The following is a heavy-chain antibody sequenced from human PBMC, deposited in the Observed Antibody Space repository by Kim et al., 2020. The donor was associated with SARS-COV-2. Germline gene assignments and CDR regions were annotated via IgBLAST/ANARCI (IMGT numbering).Heavy chain of an antibody. D-gene: IGHD5-12*01. CDR1: GGSISSSSYY. J-gene: IGHJ4*01. Sequence: SETLSLTCTVSGGSISSSSYYWGWIRQPPGQGLEWIGSIYYSRSTYYNPSLKSRVTISVDTTKNQFSLKLSSVTAADTAVYYCARDEPDNSGYYFDYWG. CDR3: ARDEPDNSGYYFDY. CDR2: IYYSRST. V-gene: IGHV4-39*07.